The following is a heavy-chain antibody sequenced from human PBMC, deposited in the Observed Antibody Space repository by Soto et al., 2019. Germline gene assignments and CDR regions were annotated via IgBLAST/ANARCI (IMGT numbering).Heavy chain of an antibody. Sequence: QITLKESGPTLVKPTQTLTLTCTFSGFSLSTSGVGVGWIRQPPGKALEWLALIYWDDDKRYSPSLKSRLTFTKDTSKNQVVLTMTNMDPVDTATYYCAHRPEVGATVWFDPWGQGTLVTVSS. V-gene: IGHV2-5*02. CDR3: AHRPEVGATVWFDP. CDR2: IYWDDDK. D-gene: IGHD1-26*01. J-gene: IGHJ5*02. CDR1: GFSLSTSGVG.